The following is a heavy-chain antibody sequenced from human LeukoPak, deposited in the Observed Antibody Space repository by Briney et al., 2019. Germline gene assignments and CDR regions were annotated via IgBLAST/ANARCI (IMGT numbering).Heavy chain of an antibody. J-gene: IGHJ5*01. CDR1: GFTFSSYE. V-gene: IGHV3-48*03. Sequence: GGSLRLSCAASGFTFSSYEMNWVRQAPGKGLQWVSYISGSGSTIWYADSVKGRFTISRDNAQISLYLQMNSLRAEDTAVYYCARENWFDSWGQGTLATVSS. CDR3: ARENWFDS. CDR2: ISGSGSTI.